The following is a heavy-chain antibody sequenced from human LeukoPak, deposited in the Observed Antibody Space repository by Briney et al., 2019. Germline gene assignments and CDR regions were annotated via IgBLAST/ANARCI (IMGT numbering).Heavy chain of an antibody. Sequence: GASVKVSCKASGYTFTDYYMHWVRQAPGQGLEWMGWINSNTGATNYAQNFQGRVTMTRDTSITTHYMELSRLRSDDTAVYYCARDLGLTCISTSCPPDYWGQGTLVTVSS. J-gene: IGHJ4*02. CDR3: ARDLGLTCISTSCPPDY. CDR2: INSNTGAT. D-gene: IGHD2-2*01. CDR1: GYTFTDYY. V-gene: IGHV1-2*02.